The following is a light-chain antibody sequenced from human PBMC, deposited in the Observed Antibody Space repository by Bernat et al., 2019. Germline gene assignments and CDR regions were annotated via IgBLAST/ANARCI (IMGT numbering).Light chain of an antibody. J-gene: IGLJ3*02. Sequence: SYELTQPPSVSVSPGQTASITCSGDKLGNKYVCWYQQKPGQSPVLIFYQDTRRPSGIPERFSGSHSWNTATLTISGTQAMDEADYYCQAWDSSAAVFGGGTKLTVL. V-gene: IGLV3-1*01. CDR3: QAWDSSAAV. CDR1: KLGNKY. CDR2: QDT.